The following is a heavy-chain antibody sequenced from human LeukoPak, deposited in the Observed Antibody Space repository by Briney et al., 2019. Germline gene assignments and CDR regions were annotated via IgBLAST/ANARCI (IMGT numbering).Heavy chain of an antibody. CDR1: GGTFSSSA. V-gene: IGHV1-69*04. J-gene: IGHJ4*02. CDR2: IIPILGIA. CDR3: ARGIVVANYFDY. D-gene: IGHD2-21*01. Sequence: ASVKVSCKASGGTFSSSAISWVRQAPGQGLEWMGRIIPILGIANYAQKFQGRVTITADKSTSTAYMELSSLRSEDTAVYYCARGIVVANYFDYWGQGTLVTVSS.